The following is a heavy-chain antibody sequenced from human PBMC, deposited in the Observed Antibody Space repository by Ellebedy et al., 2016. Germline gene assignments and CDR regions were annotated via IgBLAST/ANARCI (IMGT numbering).Heavy chain of an antibody. J-gene: IGHJ6*02. CDR2: ASHDGGHK. Sequence: GGSLRLSCVTSGFTFSTFWMSWVRQAPGKGLEWVAVASHDGGHKYHADSVKGRFTISRDNSKNTLFLQMNSLRVDDTAVYYCARGLVGANSGMDVWGRGTTVTVSS. CDR1: GFTFSTFW. V-gene: IGHV3-30*03. CDR3: ARGLVGANSGMDV. D-gene: IGHD2-15*01.